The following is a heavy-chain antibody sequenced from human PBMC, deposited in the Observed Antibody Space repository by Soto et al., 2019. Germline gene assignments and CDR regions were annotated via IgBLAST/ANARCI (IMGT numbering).Heavy chain of an antibody. J-gene: IGHJ3*02. CDR3: ARATGEQWLVLFAFDI. D-gene: IGHD6-19*01. V-gene: IGHV1-8*01. Sequence: VSVKVSCKASGYTFTSYDINWVRQATGQGLEWMGWMNPNSGNTGYAQKFQGRVTMTRNTSISTAYMELSSLRSEDTAVYYCARATGEQWLVLFAFDIWGQGTMVTVSS. CDR2: MNPNSGNT. CDR1: GYTFTSYD.